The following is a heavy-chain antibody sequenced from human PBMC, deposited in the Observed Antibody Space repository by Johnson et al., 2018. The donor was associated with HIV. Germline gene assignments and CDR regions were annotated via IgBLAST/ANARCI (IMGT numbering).Heavy chain of an antibody. V-gene: IGHV3-43D*03. J-gene: IGHJ3*02. CDR2: ISWDGGST. CDR1: GFTFDNYA. D-gene: IGHD1-14*01. Sequence: VQLVESGGVVVQPGGSLRLSCAASGFTFDNYAMHWVRQAPGKGLEWVSLISWDGGSTYYADSVKGRFTISRDNSKNSLYLQMNSLRAEDTALYYCAKENLSGAFDIWGQGTMVTVSS. CDR3: AKENLSGAFDI.